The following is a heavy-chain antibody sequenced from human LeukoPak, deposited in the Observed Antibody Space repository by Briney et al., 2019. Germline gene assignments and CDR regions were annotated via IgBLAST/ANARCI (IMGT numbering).Heavy chain of an antibody. CDR2: IYPGDSDT. CDR1: GYTFNEHW. D-gene: IGHD3-10*01. Sequence: KNGESLKISCEASGYTFNEHWIGWVRQMPGKGLEWMGIIYPGDSDTRYSPSFQGQVAISADKSISTAYLQWSGLKASDTAMYYCARHDGFYGSGSPIDYWGQGTLVTVSS. V-gene: IGHV5-51*01. J-gene: IGHJ4*02. CDR3: ARHDGFYGSGSPIDY.